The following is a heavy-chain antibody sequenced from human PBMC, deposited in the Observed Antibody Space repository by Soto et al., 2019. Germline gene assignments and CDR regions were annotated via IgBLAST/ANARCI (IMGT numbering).Heavy chain of an antibody. D-gene: IGHD3-10*01. CDR3: ARDRDDYGSGNYYNRIDF. CDR2: IIPLFGTP. V-gene: IGHV1-69*01. J-gene: IGHJ4*02. CDR1: GGIFRTYA. Sequence: QVQLVQSGAEVKKPGSSVKVSCKASGGIFRTYAISWLRQAPGQGLEWMGGIIPLFGTPNYAQRFQGRVTITADESTSTAYMELSRLRCEDTAVYYCARDRDDYGSGNYYNRIDFWGQGTLVTVSS.